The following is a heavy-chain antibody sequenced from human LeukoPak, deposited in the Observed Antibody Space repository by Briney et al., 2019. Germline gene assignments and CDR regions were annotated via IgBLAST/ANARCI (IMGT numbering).Heavy chain of an antibody. D-gene: IGHD2-8*01. Sequence: GGSLRLSCTTSGFAFSNYTMNWVRQAPGKGPEWVSGISGFNTYYADSVKGRFTIFRDNSKNVLYLQMDRLRAEDTAVYSCAKDVCTSPRCLLYFDSWGQGTLVTVSS. CDR2: ISGFNT. CDR1: GFAFSNYT. CDR3: AKDVCTSPRCLLYFDS. J-gene: IGHJ4*02. V-gene: IGHV3-23*01.